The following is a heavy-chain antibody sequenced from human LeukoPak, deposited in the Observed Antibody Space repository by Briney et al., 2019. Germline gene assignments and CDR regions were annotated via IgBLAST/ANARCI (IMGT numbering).Heavy chain of an antibody. D-gene: IGHD2-15*01. V-gene: IGHV3-21*01. CDR2: ISSSGSYI. Sequence: GGSLRLSCAASGFTFSSYSMHWVRQAPGRGLEWVSFISSSGSYIYYADSVRGRFTISRDNAKNSLHLQMNSLRADDTAVYYCTSYCSSGSCSLTYAFHIWGRGTMVTVSS. J-gene: IGHJ3*02. CDR1: GFTFSSYS. CDR3: TSYCSSGSCSLTYAFHI.